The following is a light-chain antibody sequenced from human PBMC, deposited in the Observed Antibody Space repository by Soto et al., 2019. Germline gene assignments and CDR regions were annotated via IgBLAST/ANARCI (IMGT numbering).Light chain of an antibody. J-gene: IGKJ2*01. Sequence: DIQMTQSPSALSASVGDRVTITCRASQGISNYLAWFQQKPGQGPKRLIYGASNLQSGVPPRFSGSGSETEFTLTISNLQPEDIVTYYCLQHNAYPFNFGQGTKVDIK. CDR1: QGISNY. V-gene: IGKV1-17*03. CDR2: GAS. CDR3: LQHNAYPFN.